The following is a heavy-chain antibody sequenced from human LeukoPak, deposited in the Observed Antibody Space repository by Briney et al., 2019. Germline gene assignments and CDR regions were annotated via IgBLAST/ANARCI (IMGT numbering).Heavy chain of an antibody. Sequence: GASVKVSCKASGDIFNSYSLAWVRQAPGQGLEWMGWINPNSGGTNYAQKFQGRVTMTRDTSISTAYMELSRLRSDDTAVYYCARGAGIAARPDNWFDPWGQGTLVTVSS. CDR3: ARGAGIAARPDNWFDP. J-gene: IGHJ5*02. V-gene: IGHV1-2*02. CDR2: INPNSGGT. D-gene: IGHD6-6*01. CDR1: GDIFNSYS.